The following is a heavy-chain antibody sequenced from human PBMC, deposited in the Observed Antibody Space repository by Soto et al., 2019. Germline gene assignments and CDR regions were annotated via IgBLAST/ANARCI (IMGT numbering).Heavy chain of an antibody. CDR1: GFTFSSYS. V-gene: IGHV3-30-3*01. J-gene: IGHJ4*02. CDR2: ISYDGSNK. Sequence: PGGSLRLSCAASGFTFSSYSMHWVRQAPGKGLEWVAVISYDGSNKYYADSVKGRFTISRDNSKNTLYLQMNSLRAEDTAVYYCARVTEPYYDSSGYPDYWGQGTLVTVSS. D-gene: IGHD3-22*01. CDR3: ARVTEPYYDSSGYPDY.